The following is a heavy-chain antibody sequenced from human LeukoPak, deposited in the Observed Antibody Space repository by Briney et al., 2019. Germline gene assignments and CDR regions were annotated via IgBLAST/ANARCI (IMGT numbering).Heavy chain of an antibody. CDR2: INPNSGGT. J-gene: IGHJ5*02. Sequence: GASVKVSCKASGYTFTGYYMHWVRQAPGQGLEWMGWINPNSGGTNYAQKFQGRVTMTRDTSISTAYMELSRLRSDDTAVYYCASQKITIFGVVIQNWFDPWGQGTVVSVSS. V-gene: IGHV1-2*02. CDR1: GYTFTGYY. D-gene: IGHD3-3*01. CDR3: ASQKITIFGVVIQNWFDP.